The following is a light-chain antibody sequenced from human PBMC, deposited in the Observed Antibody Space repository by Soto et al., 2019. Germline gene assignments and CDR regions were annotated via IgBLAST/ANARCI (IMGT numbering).Light chain of an antibody. V-gene: IGLV1-44*01. J-gene: IGLJ1*01. Sequence: QSVLTQAPSASGTPGQRVTISCSGSSSNIGSKTVNWYQQLPGMAPKLLIFNNHQRPSGVPDRFSGSKSGTSASLAISGLQSEDEADYYSAAWDDSLNACVFGTGTKVTVL. CDR2: NNH. CDR3: AAWDDSLNACV. CDR1: SSNIGSKT.